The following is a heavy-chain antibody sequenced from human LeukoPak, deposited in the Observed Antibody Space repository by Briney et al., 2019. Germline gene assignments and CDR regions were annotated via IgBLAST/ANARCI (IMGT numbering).Heavy chain of an antibody. CDR2: INYNGIK. J-gene: IGHJ5*02. CDR3: ARRSYSPLQSDWFDP. Sequence: PSETLSLTCIVSGVSISDYYWSWLRQPPGKGLEGIGFINYNGIKNYNHSLKSRVTISVDTSKSQFSLKLSSVTAADTAVYYCARRSYSPLQSDWFDPGGQGTLVTVSA. V-gene: IGHV4-59*08. D-gene: IGHD5-18*01. CDR1: GVSISDYY.